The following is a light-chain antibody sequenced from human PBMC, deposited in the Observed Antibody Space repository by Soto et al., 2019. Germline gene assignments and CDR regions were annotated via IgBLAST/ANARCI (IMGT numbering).Light chain of an antibody. CDR3: QQYGSSPT. Sequence: EIVLTQSPGTLSLSPGEGATLSCRASQSINSFLAWYQQRRGQAPRLLIHGASNRATGIPDRFSGSGSGTDFTLTISRLEPEDFAVYYCQQYGSSPTFGQGTKVEIK. V-gene: IGKV3-20*01. J-gene: IGKJ1*01. CDR2: GAS. CDR1: QSINSF.